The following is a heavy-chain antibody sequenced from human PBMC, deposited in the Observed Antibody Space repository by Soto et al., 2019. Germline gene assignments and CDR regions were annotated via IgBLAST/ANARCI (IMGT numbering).Heavy chain of an antibody. D-gene: IGHD2-2*01. V-gene: IGHV1-18*01. CDR2: ISAYTDNP. CDR3: ARVIPGAEAWFGP. Sequence: EASVKVSCKASGYTFTNYGVTWVRQAPGQGLEWMGWISAYTDNPNYAQKFQGRVTMTIDTSTTTAHMDPRSLTSDDTAVYYCARVIPGAEAWFGPWGQGTLVTVSS. J-gene: IGHJ5*02. CDR1: GYTFTNYG.